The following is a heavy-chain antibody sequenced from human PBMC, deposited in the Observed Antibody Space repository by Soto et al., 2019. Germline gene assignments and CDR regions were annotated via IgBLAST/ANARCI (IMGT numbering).Heavy chain of an antibody. D-gene: IGHD3-22*01. Sequence: GGSLRLSCAGSGFTFSNAWMHWVRQAPGKGLEWVGRIKSKTDGGTTDYAAPVKGRFTISRDDPKSTMFLQMNSLRTEDTAVYYCTTDRRYDYDRSFHAHCGRGSVVPVSS. CDR2: IKSKTDGGTT. CDR1: GFTFSNAW. J-gene: IGHJ4*02. CDR3: TTDRRYDYDRSFHAH. V-gene: IGHV3-15*07.